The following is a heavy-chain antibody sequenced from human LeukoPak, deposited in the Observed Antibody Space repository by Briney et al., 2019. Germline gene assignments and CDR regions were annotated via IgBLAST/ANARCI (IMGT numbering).Heavy chain of an antibody. CDR3: ARGGYDILTGYYPYYFDY. Sequence: ASVTVSCKASGYTFTSYGISWVRQAPGQGLEWMGWISADNGNTNYAQKLQGRVTMPTDTSTSTAYMELRSLRSDDTAVYYCARGGYDILTGYYPYYFDYWGQGTLVTVSS. CDR2: ISADNGNT. D-gene: IGHD3-9*01. V-gene: IGHV1-18*04. J-gene: IGHJ4*02. CDR1: GYTFTSYG.